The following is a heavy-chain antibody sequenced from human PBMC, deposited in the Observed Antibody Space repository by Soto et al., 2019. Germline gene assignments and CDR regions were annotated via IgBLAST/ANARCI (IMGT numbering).Heavy chain of an antibody. Sequence: PGGSLRLSCAASGFTFSSYSMNWVRQAPGKGLEWVSSISSSSSYIYYADSVKGRFTISRDNAKNSLYLQMNSLRAEDTAVYYCARDDSSGYYYPSAAYYYYGMDVWGQGTTVTVSS. CDR2: ISSSSSYI. J-gene: IGHJ6*02. D-gene: IGHD3-22*01. CDR1: GFTFSSYS. CDR3: ARDDSSGYYYPSAAYYYYGMDV. V-gene: IGHV3-21*01.